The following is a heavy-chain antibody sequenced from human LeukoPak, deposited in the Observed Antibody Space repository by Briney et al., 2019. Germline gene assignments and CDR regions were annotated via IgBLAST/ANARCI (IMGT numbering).Heavy chain of an antibody. CDR2: IYSGGRT. CDR1: GFTVSSNY. V-gene: IGHV3-66*01. J-gene: IGHJ4*02. CDR3: ARESGSYYGVTLDY. Sequence: GGSLRLSCAASGFTVSSNYMSWVRQAPGKGMEWVSVIYSGGRTEYADSVKGRFTISRDNSKNTLYLQMNSLRAEDTAVYYCARESGSYYGVTLDYWGQGTLVTVSS. D-gene: IGHD1-26*01.